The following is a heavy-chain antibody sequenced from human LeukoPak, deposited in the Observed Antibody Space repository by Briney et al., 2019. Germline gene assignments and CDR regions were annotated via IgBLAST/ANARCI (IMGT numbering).Heavy chain of an antibody. Sequence: GASVKVSCKASGGTFSSYAISWVRQALGQGFEWMGGIIPIFGTANYAQKFQGRVTITTDESTSTAYMELSSLRSEDTAVYYCARLRDYCSSTSCLYFDYWGQGTLVTVSS. V-gene: IGHV1-69*05. J-gene: IGHJ4*02. CDR3: ARLRDYCSSTSCLYFDY. CDR2: IIPIFGTA. D-gene: IGHD2-2*01. CDR1: GGTFSSYA.